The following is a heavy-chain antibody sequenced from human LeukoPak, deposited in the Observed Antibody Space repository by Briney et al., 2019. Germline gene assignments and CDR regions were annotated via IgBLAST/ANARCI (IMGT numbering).Heavy chain of an antibody. Sequence: SVKVSCKASGGTFSSYAISWVRQAPGQGLEWMGGIIPIFGTANYAQKFQGRVTITADKSTSTAYMELSSLRSEDTAVYYCARHITTVRGVIGSYYYYGVDVWGKGTTVTVSS. CDR3: ARHITTVRGVIGSYYYYGVDV. J-gene: IGHJ6*04. D-gene: IGHD3-10*01. V-gene: IGHV1-69*06. CDR1: GGTFSSYA. CDR2: IIPIFGTA.